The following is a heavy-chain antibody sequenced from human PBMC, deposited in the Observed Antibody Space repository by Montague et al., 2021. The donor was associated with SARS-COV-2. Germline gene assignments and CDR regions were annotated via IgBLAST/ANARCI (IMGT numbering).Heavy chain of an antibody. CDR1: GGSISSTSYY. D-gene: IGHD3/OR15-3a*01. CDR3: VRHPRTYNGFWSVYSGRLGFQFDS. J-gene: IGHJ4*02. CDR2: LYHSGST. V-gene: IGHV4-39*01. Sequence: SETLSLTCTVSGGSISSTSYYWGWIRQSPGKGLEWIGSLYHSGSTYYSPSLKSRLTLSVETSKNQFSLKLTSVTAADTAVYFCVRHPRTYNGFWSVYSGRLGFQFDSWGQGTLVTVSS.